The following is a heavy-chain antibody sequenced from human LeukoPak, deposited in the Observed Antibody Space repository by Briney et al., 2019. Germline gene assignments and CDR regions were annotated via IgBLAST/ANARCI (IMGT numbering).Heavy chain of an antibody. CDR1: GYTFTSYY. CDR3: ARVAGLVWFGELNHGSAFDI. D-gene: IGHD3-10*01. J-gene: IGHJ3*02. Sequence: ASVKVSCKASGYTFTSYYMHWVRQAPGQGLEWMGIINPSGGSTSYAQKFQGRVTMTRDTSTSTVYMELSSLRSEDTAVYYCARVAGLVWFGELNHGSAFDIWGQGTMVTVSS. CDR2: INPSGGST. V-gene: IGHV1-46*03.